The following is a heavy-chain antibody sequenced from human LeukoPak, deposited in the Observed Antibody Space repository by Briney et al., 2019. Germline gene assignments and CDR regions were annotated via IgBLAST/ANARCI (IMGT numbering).Heavy chain of an antibody. Sequence: GGSLRLSCAASGFTFSSYWMSWVRQAPGKGLEWVANIKHDGSEKYYVDSVKGRFTISRDNAKNSLYLQMNSLRAEDTAVYYCARGMHDFWSGYYSPYYYYMDVWGKGTTVTVSS. CDR1: GFTFSSYW. J-gene: IGHJ6*03. CDR2: IKHDGSEK. V-gene: IGHV3-7*01. D-gene: IGHD3-3*01. CDR3: ARGMHDFWSGYYSPYYYYMDV.